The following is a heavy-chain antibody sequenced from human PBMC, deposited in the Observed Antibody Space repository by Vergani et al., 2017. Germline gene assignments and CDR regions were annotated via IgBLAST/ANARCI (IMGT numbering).Heavy chain of an antibody. D-gene: IGHD2/OR15-2a*01. Sequence: QVQLQQWGAGVVKPSGTLSLTCAVFGESFSSFYWSWIRQPSGKGLEWIGEINNDGHTNYNPSLGSRVTVSRDTAKNQFSLNLMSVTAADTAMYYCAVRPRVNLGGGEIVTKRTCDYWSQGSLITVSS. CDR1: GESFSSFY. J-gene: IGHJ4*02. CDR3: AVRPRVNLGGGEIVTKRTCDY. CDR2: INNDGHT. V-gene: IGHV4-34*02.